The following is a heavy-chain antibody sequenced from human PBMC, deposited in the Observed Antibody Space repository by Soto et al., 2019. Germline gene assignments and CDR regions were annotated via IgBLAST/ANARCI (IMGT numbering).Heavy chain of an antibody. CDR2: ISWNSGST. J-gene: IGHJ3*02. CDR1: GFTFDGYA. D-gene: IGHD5-12*01. Sequence: GGSLRLSCAASGFTFDGYAMHLVRQAPGKGLEWVAGISWNSGSTYYADSVKGRFTISRHNSKNTLYLQMNSLRTEDTAVYYCASLSGYDIWGAFAIWGQGTMVTVSS. V-gene: IGHV3-9*01. CDR3: ASLSGYDIWGAFAI.